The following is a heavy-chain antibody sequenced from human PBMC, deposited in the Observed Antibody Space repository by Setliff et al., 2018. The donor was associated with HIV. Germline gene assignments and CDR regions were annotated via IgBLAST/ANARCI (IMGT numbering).Heavy chain of an antibody. CDR2: MNHRGVI. V-gene: IGHV4-34*01. J-gene: IGHJ4*02. CDR3: FLFYDDRSGFYWD. D-gene: IGHD3-22*01. CDR1: GGSFSGHS. Sequence: SETLSLTCAVYGGSFSGHSWTWIRQPPGKGLEFIGEMNHRGVIKYLSSLKSRVTMAVDTSKKQFSLKLKSVTAADTAVYYCFLFYDDRSGFYWDWGQGTPVTVSS.